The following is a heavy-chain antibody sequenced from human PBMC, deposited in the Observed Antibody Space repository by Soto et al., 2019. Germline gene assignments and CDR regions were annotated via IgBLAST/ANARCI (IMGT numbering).Heavy chain of an antibody. CDR2: INAGNGNT. V-gene: IGHV1-3*01. CDR1: GYTVTSYA. J-gene: IGHJ6*02. CDR3: ARDLVMDV. Sequence: QVQLVQSGAEVKKPGASVKVSCKASGYTVTSYAMHWVRQAPGQRLEWMGWINAGNGNTKYSQKFQGRVTITRDTSESTAYMELSILRSEDTAVYYCARDLVMDVWGQGTKGTVSS. D-gene: IGHD2-8*02.